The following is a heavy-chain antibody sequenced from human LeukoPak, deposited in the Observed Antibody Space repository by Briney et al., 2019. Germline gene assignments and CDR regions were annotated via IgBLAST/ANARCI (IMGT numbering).Heavy chain of an antibody. V-gene: IGHV3-23*01. CDR3: ARVAGWHWFDP. D-gene: IGHD6-19*01. CDR2: IRPSGDNT. CDR1: GFTFSSYD. Sequence: GGSPRLSCAASGFTFSSYDMTWVRQAPGRGLEWVSSIRPSGDNTYYGDSVKGRFTISRDNSKNAVYLRMNNMRVDDTAVYYCARVAGWHWFDPWGQGTLVTVSS. J-gene: IGHJ5*02.